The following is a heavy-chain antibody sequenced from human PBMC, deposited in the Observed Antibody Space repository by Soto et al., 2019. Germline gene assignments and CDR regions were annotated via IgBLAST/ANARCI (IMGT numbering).Heavy chain of an antibody. Sequence: EVQLVESGGGLVQPGGSLRLSCVASGFTFSSHDMHWVRQVPGKGLEWFSGTGTAGDTYYPGSVKGRFIVSKEDAKNSLFLQMHNMRAEDTAVYYCARDQLSAEGSWFFDLWGRGPLVTVSS. V-gene: IGHV3-13*01. CDR1: GFTFSSHD. J-gene: IGHJ2*01. CDR3: ARDQLSAEGSWFFDL. CDR2: TGTAGDT. D-gene: IGHD6-6*01.